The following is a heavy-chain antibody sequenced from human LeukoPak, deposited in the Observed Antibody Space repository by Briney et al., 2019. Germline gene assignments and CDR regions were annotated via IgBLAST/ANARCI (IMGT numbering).Heavy chain of an antibody. J-gene: IGHJ4*02. CDR2: ISSSSSYI. D-gene: IGHD2-21*01. CDR3: ARDQVPLIVVVIAILDY. Sequence: GGSLRLSCAASGFTFSSYSMNWVRQAPGKGLEWVSSISSSSSYIYYADSVKGRFTISRDNAKNSLYLQMNSLRAEDTAVYYCARDQVPLIVVVIAILDYWGQGTLVTVSS. CDR1: GFTFSSYS. V-gene: IGHV3-21*01.